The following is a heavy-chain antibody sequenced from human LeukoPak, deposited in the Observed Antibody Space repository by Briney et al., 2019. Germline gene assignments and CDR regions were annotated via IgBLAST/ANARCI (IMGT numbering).Heavy chain of an antibody. CDR3: ASRRMYNWNDGEDYFDY. J-gene: IGHJ4*02. Sequence: SVKVSCKASGGTFSSYAISWVRQAPGQGLEWMGGIIPIFGTANYAQKFQGRVTITTDESTSTAYMELSSLRSEDTAVYYCASRRMYNWNDGEDYFDYWGQGTLVTVSS. CDR1: GGTFSSYA. CDR2: IIPIFGTA. V-gene: IGHV1-69*05. D-gene: IGHD1-1*01.